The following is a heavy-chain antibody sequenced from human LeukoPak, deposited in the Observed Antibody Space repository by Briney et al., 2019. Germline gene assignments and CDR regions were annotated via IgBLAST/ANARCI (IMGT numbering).Heavy chain of an antibody. D-gene: IGHD2-21*02. CDR3: ARWGVTPDYYYYMDV. V-gene: IGHV4-39*07. J-gene: IGHJ6*03. CDR1: GGSISSYY. CDR2: IYHSGST. Sequence: SETLSLTCTVSGGSISSYYWSWIRQPPEKGLEWIGSIYHSGSTYYNPSLKSRVTISVDTSKNQFSLKLSSVTAADTAVYYCARWGVTPDYYYYMDVWGKGTTVTVSS.